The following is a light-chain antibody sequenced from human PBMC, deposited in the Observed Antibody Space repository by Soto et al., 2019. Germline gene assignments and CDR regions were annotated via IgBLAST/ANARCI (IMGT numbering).Light chain of an antibody. J-gene: IGKJ4*01. CDR1: QALRNY. CDR2: SAS. CDR3: QQLSRYPLT. V-gene: IGKV1-9*01. Sequence: DIQLTQPPSVLSASVGDTVTITCRASQALRNYLAWYQQKPGKAPDLLIYSASTLQSGVPSRFSGSGSETEFSLTIRALQPEDFATYYCQQLSRYPLTFGGGTKVDIK.